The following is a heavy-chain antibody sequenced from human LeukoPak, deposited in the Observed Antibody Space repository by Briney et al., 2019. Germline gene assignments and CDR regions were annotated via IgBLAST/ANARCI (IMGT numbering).Heavy chain of an antibody. CDR2: MNPNSGNT. V-gene: IGHV1-8*01. Sequence: GASVKVSCKASGYTFTSYAISWVRQATGQGLEWMGWMNPNSGNTGYAQKFQGRVTMTRNTSINTAYMELSSLRSEDTAVYYCARGRGIQLNDYWGQGTLVTVSS. CDR3: ARGRGIQLNDY. J-gene: IGHJ4*02. D-gene: IGHD5-18*01. CDR1: GYTFTSYA.